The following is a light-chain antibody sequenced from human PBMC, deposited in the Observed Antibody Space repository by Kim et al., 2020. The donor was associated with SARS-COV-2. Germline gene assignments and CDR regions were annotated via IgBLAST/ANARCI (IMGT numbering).Light chain of an antibody. CDR2: GAS. CDR3: QQYGNSRT. J-gene: IGKJ1*01. V-gene: IGKV3-20*01. CDR1: QTVSRNQ. Sequence: SPGTLSLSPGERATLSCRASQTVSRNQLAWYQQKPGQAPRLLIYGASSRATGIPDRFSGSVSGTDFSLTISRLEPEDCAVYYCQQYGNSRTFGQGTKVYIK.